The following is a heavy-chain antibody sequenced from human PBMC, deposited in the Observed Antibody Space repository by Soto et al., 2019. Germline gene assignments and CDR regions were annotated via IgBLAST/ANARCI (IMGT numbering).Heavy chain of an antibody. D-gene: IGHD2-2*01. CDR3: ARGASCSSTSCYDTFHYGLAV. J-gene: IGHJ6*02. CDR1: GYTFTNYV. CDR2: ITASNGNA. Sequence: GASVKVSCKASGYTFTNYVITWVRQAPGQGLEWMGWITASNGNANYAREIQGRLTLTRDTSTNTASMELRSLRSDDTAVYYCARGASCSSTSCYDTFHYGLAVWGQGTTVTVSS. V-gene: IGHV1-18*01.